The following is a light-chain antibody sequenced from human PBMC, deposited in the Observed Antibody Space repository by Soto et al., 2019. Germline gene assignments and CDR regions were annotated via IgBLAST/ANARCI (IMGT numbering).Light chain of an antibody. J-gene: IGKJ4*01. V-gene: IGKV3-20*01. CDR3: QQYFTSPLT. Sequence: IVMTQSPATLSVSPGERATLSCRASQSVSSNLAWYQQKPGQAPRLLIYGASSRATGIPDRFSGGGSGTDFTLTISRLEPEDFAMYYCQQYFTSPLTFGGGTKVDIK. CDR2: GAS. CDR1: QSVSSN.